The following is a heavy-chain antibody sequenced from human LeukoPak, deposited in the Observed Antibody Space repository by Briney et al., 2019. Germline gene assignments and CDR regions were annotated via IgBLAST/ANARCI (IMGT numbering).Heavy chain of an antibody. CDR2: INSDGTYT. V-gene: IGHV3-74*01. J-gene: IGHJ4*02. CDR3: ARGLSHTFDY. Sequence: PGGSLRLSCAASGFAFSSSWMLWVRQAPGKGLVWVSRINSDGTYTNYADSVKGRFTISRDNAKNTLYLQMNSLRAEDTAVYYCARGLSHTFDYWGQGTLVTVSS. CDR1: GFAFSSSW.